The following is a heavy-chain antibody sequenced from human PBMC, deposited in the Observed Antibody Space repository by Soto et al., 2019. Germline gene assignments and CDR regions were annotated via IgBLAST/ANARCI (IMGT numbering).Heavy chain of an antibody. CDR2: IIPIFGTA. CDR1: GGTFSSYA. J-gene: IGHJ4*02. D-gene: IGHD3-22*01. CDR3: ARGGPYYYDSSGYFRFDY. V-gene: IGHV1-69*13. Sequence: ASVKVSCKASGGTFSSYAISWVRQAPGQGLEWMGGIIPIFGTANYAQKFQGRVTITADESTSTAYMELSSLRSEDTAVYYCARGGPYYYDSSGYFRFDYWGQGTLVTVSS.